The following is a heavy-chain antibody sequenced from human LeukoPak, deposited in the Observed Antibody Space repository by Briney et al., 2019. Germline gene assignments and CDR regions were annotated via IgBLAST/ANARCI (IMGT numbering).Heavy chain of an antibody. D-gene: IGHD3-3*01. V-gene: IGHV1-24*01. CDR3: APFGVVTFSFDY. CDR2: FDPEDGET. J-gene: IGHJ4*02. CDR1: GYTLTELS. Sequence: ASVKVSCKVSGYTLTELSMHWVRQAPGKGLEWMGGFDPEDGETIYAQRFQGRVTMTEDTSTDTAYMELSSLRSEDTAVYYCAPFGVVTFSFDYWGQGTLVTVSS.